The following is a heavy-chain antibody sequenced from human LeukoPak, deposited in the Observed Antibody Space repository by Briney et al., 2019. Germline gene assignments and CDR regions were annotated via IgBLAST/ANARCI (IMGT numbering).Heavy chain of an antibody. J-gene: IGHJ6*02. CDR2: IKSRTDGGTT. CDR1: GFTFSNAW. Sequence: GGSLRLSCAASGFTFSNAWMSWVRAAPGEGLEGGGRIKSRTDGGTTNYAPPVKGRFTISRDDSKNTLYLKMNSLKAEDTAVYYCTTASGYAWYYYYYYGMDVWGQGTTVTVSS. V-gene: IGHV3-15*01. D-gene: IGHD5-12*01. CDR3: TTASGYAWYYYYYYGMDV.